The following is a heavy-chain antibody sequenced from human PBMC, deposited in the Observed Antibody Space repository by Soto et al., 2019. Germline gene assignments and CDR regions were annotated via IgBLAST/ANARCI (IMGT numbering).Heavy chain of an antibody. CDR2: ISYDGSNK. CDR3: AKFLYYDRSGYQL. D-gene: IGHD3-22*01. Sequence: PGGSLRLSCAASGFTFSSYGMHWVRQAPGKGLEWVAVISYDGSNKYYADSVKGRFTISRDNSKNTLYLQMNSLRAEDTAVYYCAKFLYYDRSGYQLWGQGTLVPVSS. CDR1: GFTFSSYG. J-gene: IGHJ4*02. V-gene: IGHV3-30*18.